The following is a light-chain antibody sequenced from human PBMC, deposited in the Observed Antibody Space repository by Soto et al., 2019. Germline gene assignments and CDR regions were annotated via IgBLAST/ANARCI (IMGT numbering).Light chain of an antibody. CDR1: QIVSSN. CDR2: DAS. V-gene: IGKV3-15*01. Sequence: EIVMTQSPATLSVSPGERATLSCRASQIVSSNVAWYQQKAGQAPRLLINDASTRATGIPARFSGSGSGTEVTLPISCLQSEDFAFYYCQQYNNWPLMYTFGQGTKLEIK. CDR3: QQYNNWPLMYT. J-gene: IGKJ2*01.